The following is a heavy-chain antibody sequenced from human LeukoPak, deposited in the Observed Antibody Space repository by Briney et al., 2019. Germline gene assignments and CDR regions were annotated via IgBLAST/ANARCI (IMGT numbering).Heavy chain of an antibody. J-gene: IGHJ4*02. D-gene: IGHD2-15*01. CDR2: IYDSLSA. V-gene: IGHV4-39*01. Sequence: SETLSLTCAVSGGSIDGRSYNWGWDRQPPGKGLEWIGSIYDSLSAYYNPSLKSRVTISIDMSKKQFSLNLNSATAADSAVYYCARFVSIRGGIHLNYFDSWGQGRLVTVSS. CDR1: GGSIDGRSYN. CDR3: ARFVSIRGGIHLNYFDS.